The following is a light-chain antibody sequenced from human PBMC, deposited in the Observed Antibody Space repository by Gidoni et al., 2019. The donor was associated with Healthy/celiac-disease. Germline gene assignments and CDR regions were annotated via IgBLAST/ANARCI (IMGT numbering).Light chain of an antibody. CDR1: QSVSSN. J-gene: IGKJ1*01. CDR3: QQYNNWPQT. CDR2: GPS. Sequence: EIVMTQSPATLSVSPGDRATLSGRASQSVSSNLAWYQQKPGQAPRLLIYGPSTRATGIPARFSGSGFGTEFTLTISSLQSEDFAVYYCQQYNNWPQTLGQGTKVEIK. V-gene: IGKV3-15*01.